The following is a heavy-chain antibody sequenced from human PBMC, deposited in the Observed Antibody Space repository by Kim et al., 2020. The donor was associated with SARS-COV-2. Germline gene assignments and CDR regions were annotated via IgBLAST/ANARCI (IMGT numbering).Heavy chain of an antibody. D-gene: IGHD1-7*01. CDR1: GGSISSYY. J-gene: IGHJ3*02. Sequence: SETLSLTCTVSGGSISSYYWSWIRQPPGKGLEWIGYIYYSGSTNYNPSLKSRVTISVDTSKNQFSLKLSSVTAADTAVYYCASSWYNWNYHPDAFDIWGQGTMVTVSS. CDR2: IYYSGST. CDR3: ASSWYNWNYHPDAFDI. V-gene: IGHV4-59*01.